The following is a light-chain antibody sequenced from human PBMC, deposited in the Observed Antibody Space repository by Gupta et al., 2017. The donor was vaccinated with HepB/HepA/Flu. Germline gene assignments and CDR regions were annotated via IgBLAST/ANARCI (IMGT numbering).Light chain of an antibody. CDR2: GAS. Sequence: EIVLTQSPGILSLSPGERATLSCRASQSVSSSYLAWYQQEPGQAPRLLIYGASSRATGIPDRFSGSGSGTDFTLTISRLEPEDFAVYYCQQYGSSSYTFGQGTKLEIK. CDR3: QQYGSSSYT. CDR1: QSVSSSY. J-gene: IGKJ2*01. V-gene: IGKV3-20*01.